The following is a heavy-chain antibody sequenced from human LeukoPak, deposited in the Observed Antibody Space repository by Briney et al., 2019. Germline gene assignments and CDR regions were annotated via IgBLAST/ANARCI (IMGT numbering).Heavy chain of an antibody. CDR2: INHSGST. Sequence: SETLSLTCAVYGGSFSGYYWSWIRQPPGKGLEWIGEINHSGSTNYNPSLKSRVTMSVDTSKNQFSLKLSSVTAADTAVYYCARDHRQQLYNWFDPWGQGTLVTVSS. V-gene: IGHV4-34*01. CDR1: GGSFSGYY. D-gene: IGHD6-13*01. J-gene: IGHJ5*02. CDR3: ARDHRQQLYNWFDP.